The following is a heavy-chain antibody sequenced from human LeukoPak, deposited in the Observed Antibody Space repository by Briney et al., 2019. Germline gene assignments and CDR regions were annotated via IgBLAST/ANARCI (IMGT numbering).Heavy chain of an antibody. D-gene: IGHD6-19*01. CDR1: GFTFSSYN. CDR3: ARASTTSGSDY. CDR2: ITGSGSYV. J-gene: IGHJ4*02. V-gene: IGHV3-21*01. Sequence: PGGSLRLSCAASGFTFSSYNMNWVRQAPGKGLGWVSTITGSGSYVYYTDSVKGRFTISRDNAKNSLYLQMNSLRAEDTAVYYCARASTTSGSDYWGQGTQVTVSS.